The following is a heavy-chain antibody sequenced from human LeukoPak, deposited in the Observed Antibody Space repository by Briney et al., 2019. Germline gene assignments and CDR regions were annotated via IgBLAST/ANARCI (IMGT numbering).Heavy chain of an antibody. CDR1: GGSISDYY. CDR3: ARVKYYDSSGYYFGRHDAFDI. D-gene: IGHD3-22*01. Sequence: SETLSLTCTVSGGSISDYYWTWIRQPPGKGLEWIGYIYYSGSTNYNPSLKSRVTISVDTSKNQFSLKLSSVTAADTAVYYCARVKYYDSSGYYFGRHDAFDIWGQGTMVTVSS. CDR2: IYYSGST. V-gene: IGHV4-59*01. J-gene: IGHJ3*02.